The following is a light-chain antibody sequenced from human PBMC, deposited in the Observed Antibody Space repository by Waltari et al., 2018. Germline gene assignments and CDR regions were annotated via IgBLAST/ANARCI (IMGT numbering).Light chain of an antibody. V-gene: IGLV3-21*04. J-gene: IGLJ2*01. CDR1: NFGSES. Sequence: YVLTQPPSVSVAPGITARITCGGSNFGSESEHWSQQKPGKAPGVAIYYDSDRPPRLPIRVAGSNAANTATLISGGVEAADDADYYCQVWYNVTDHDVFGGGTRLTVL. CDR2: YDS. CDR3: QVWYNVTDHDV.